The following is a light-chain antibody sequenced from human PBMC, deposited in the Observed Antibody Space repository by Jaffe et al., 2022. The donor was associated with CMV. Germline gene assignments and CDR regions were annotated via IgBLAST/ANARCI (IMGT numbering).Light chain of an antibody. CDR2: ETS. CDR3: QQFDDRRLT. V-gene: IGKV1-33*01. Sequence: DIQMTQSPSSLSASVGDRISITCQASQDIYKYLNWYQHKPGKAPKLLVYETSNLAAGVPSRFSGSGSWTDFTLTITSVQPEDAATYYCQQFDDRRLTFGGGTKVEIK. J-gene: IGKJ4*01. CDR1: QDIYKY.